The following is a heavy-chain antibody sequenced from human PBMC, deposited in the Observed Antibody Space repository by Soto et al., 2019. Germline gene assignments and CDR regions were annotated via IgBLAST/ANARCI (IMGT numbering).Heavy chain of an antibody. Sequence: QITLKESGPTLVKPTQTLTLTCTFSGFSLSTSGVGVGWIRQPPGKALEWLALIYWDDDKRYSPSLKSRLTITKDTTKHQVVLTMTNMDPVDTATYYCARRPVGYGDFLYWGQGTLVTVSS. CDR1: GFSLSTSGVG. V-gene: IGHV2-5*02. CDR2: IYWDDDK. D-gene: IGHD4-17*01. J-gene: IGHJ4*02. CDR3: ARRPVGYGDFLY.